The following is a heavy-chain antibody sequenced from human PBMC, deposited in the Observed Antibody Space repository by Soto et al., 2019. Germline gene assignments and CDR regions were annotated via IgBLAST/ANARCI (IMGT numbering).Heavy chain of an antibody. V-gene: IGHV1-18*01. D-gene: IGHD3-10*01. Sequence: ASVKVSCKASGYTFTSYGIGWVRQAPGQGLEWMGWISAYNGNTNYAQKLQGRVTVTTDTSTSTAYMELRGLRSDDTAVYYCARDLVTMVRGVHNFDYWGQGTLVTVYS. CDR2: ISAYNGNT. CDR3: ARDLVTMVRGVHNFDY. CDR1: GYTFTSYG. J-gene: IGHJ4*02.